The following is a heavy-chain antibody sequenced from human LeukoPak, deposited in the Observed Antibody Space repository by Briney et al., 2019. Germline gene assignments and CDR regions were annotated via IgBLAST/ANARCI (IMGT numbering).Heavy chain of an antibody. D-gene: IGHD3-22*01. CDR2: ISYDGSNK. CDR1: GFTFSSYS. V-gene: IGHV3-30*03. CDR3: ARGEYYYDSSGYPGD. J-gene: IGHJ4*02. Sequence: SGGSLRLSCAASGFTFSSYSMNWVRQAPGKGLEWVAVISYDGSNKYYADSVKGRFTISRDNSKNTLYLQMNSLRAEDTAVYYCARGEYYYDSSGYPGDWGQGTLVTVSS.